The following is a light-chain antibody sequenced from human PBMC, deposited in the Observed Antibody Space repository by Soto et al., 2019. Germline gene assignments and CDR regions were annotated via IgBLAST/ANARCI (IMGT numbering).Light chain of an antibody. V-gene: IGKV1-39*01. CDR2: AAS. CDR1: QSINSY. CDR3: QQSYSSPIT. J-gene: IGKJ5*01. Sequence: DIQMTQSPSSLSASVGDRVTITCRASQSINSYLNWYQQKPGKAPKLLIYAASTLQRGVPSRFSGSGSGTDFTLTISSLQPEDFATYYCQQSYSSPITFGQGTGLEIK.